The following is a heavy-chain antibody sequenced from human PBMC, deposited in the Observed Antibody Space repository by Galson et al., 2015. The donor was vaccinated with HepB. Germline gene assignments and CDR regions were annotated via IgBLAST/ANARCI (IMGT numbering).Heavy chain of an antibody. CDR3: ARVDTGQQLVRGFDC. CDR1: GGSVSSGSYY. D-gene: IGHD6-13*01. V-gene: IGHV4-61*01. J-gene: IGHJ4*02. CDR2: IYYSGST. Sequence: SETLSLTCTVSGGSVSSGSYYWSWIRQPPGKGLEWIGYIYYSGSTNYNPSLKSRVTISVDTSKNQFSLKLSSVTAADTAVYYCARVDTGQQLVRGFDCWGQGSLVIVSS.